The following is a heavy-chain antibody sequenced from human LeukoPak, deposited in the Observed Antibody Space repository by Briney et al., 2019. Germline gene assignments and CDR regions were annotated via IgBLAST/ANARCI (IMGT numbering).Heavy chain of an antibody. D-gene: IGHD6-19*01. CDR2: IYYSGST. CDR3: ARGSAGSPRFDP. J-gene: IGHJ5*02. CDR1: GGSISSSSYY. Sequence: SETLSLTCTVSGGSISSSSYYWGWIRQPPGKGLEWIGSIYYSGSTYYNPSLKSRVTISVDTSKNQFSLKLSSVTAADTAVYYCARGSAGSPRFDPWGQGTLVTVSS. V-gene: IGHV4-39*01.